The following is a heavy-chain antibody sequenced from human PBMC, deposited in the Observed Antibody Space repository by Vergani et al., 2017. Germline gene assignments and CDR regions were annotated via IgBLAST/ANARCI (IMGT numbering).Heavy chain of an antibody. CDR2: INHSGST. V-gene: IGHV4-34*01. CDR3: ARGWGDCGSSTSCYAHRFDY. Sequence: QLQLQESGPGLVKPSETLSLTCAVYGGSFSGYYWSWIRQPPGKGLEWIGEINHSGSTNYNPSLKSRVTISVDTSKNQFSLKLSSVTAADTAVYYCARGWGDCGSSTSCYAHRFDYWGQGTLVTVSS. CDR1: GGSFSGYY. D-gene: IGHD2-2*01. J-gene: IGHJ4*02.